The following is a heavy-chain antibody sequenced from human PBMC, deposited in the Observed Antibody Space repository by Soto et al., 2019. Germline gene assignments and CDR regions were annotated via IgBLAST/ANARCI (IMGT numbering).Heavy chain of an antibody. CDR2: INPNSGGT. D-gene: IGHD1-26*01. Sequence: ASVKVSCKASGYTFTGYYMHWVRQAPGQGLEWMGWINPNSGGTNYAQKFQGRVTMTRDTSISTAYMELSRLRSDDTAVYYCARDLYSGSYYADYWGQGTLVTVS. CDR1: GYTFTGYY. J-gene: IGHJ4*02. CDR3: ARDLYSGSYYADY. V-gene: IGHV1-2*02.